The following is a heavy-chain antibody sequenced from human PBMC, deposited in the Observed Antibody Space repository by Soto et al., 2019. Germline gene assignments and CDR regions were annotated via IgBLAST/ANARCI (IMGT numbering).Heavy chain of an antibody. D-gene: IGHD3-22*01. CDR1: GYRFTNHW. CDR3: ARRGKQPGTMNAFDI. Sequence: EVQLVQSGAEVKKPGESLEISCKGSGYRFTNHWIGWVRQMPGKGLEWMGIIFPDDSDTRYSPSFQGQVTFSAEKSISTAFLQWSSLKASDTAMYYCARRGKQPGTMNAFDIWGQGTMVTVSS. V-gene: IGHV5-51*01. CDR2: IFPDDSDT. J-gene: IGHJ3*02.